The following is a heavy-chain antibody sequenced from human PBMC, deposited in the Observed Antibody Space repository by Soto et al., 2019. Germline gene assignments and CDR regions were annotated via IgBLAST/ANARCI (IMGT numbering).Heavy chain of an antibody. D-gene: IGHD2-15*01. V-gene: IGHV4-31*03. J-gene: IGHJ6*02. CDR1: GGSISSGGYY. Sequence: PSETLSLTCTVSGGSISSGGYYWSWIRQHPGKGLEWIGYIYYSGSTYYNPSLKSRVTISVDTSKNQFSLKLSSVTAADTAVYYCARYCSGGSCFSDEFYYYYGMDVWGQGTTVTVSS. CDR2: IYYSGST. CDR3: ARYCSGGSCFSDEFYYYYGMDV.